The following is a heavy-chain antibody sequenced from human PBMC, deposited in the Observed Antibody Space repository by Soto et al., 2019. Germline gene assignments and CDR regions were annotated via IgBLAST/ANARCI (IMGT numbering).Heavy chain of an antibody. CDR2: ISGSGGST. CDR1: GFTFSSYA. J-gene: IGHJ4*02. D-gene: IGHD3-3*01. V-gene: IGHV3-23*01. Sequence: GGSLRLSCAASGFTFSSYAMSWVRQAPGKGLEWVSAISGSGGSTYYADSVKGRFTISRDNSKNTLYLQMNSLRAEDTAVYYCAKDLVDGIFGVVIHAGWGQGTLVTVSS. CDR3: AKDLVDGIFGVVIHAG.